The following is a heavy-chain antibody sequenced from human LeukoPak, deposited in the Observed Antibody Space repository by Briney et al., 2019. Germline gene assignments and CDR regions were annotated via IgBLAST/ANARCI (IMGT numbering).Heavy chain of an antibody. CDR2: ISFNGRNT. Sequence: GGSLRLSCAASGFNFADSAMSWVRQTPRKGLEWVSLISFNGRNTYYGDSVKGRFTISRDNSKNTLYLQMNSLRAEDTAVYYCARDRGSREDGMDVWGQGTTVTVSS. D-gene: IGHD1-26*01. V-gene: IGHV3-23*01. CDR1: GFNFADSA. J-gene: IGHJ6*02. CDR3: ARDRGSREDGMDV.